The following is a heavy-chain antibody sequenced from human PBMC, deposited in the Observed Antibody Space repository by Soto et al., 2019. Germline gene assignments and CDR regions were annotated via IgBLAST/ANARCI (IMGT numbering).Heavy chain of an antibody. CDR2: ISAYNGNT. CDR3: ARDKSRQWELLSYYYGMDV. D-gene: IGHD1-26*01. V-gene: IGHV1-18*01. J-gene: IGHJ6*02. Sequence: ASVKVSCKASGYTFTSYGISWVRQAPGQGLEWMGWISAYNGNTNYAQKLRGRVTMTTDTSTSTAYMELRSLRSDDTAVYYCARDKSRQWELLSYYYGMDVWGQGTTVTVSS. CDR1: GYTFTSYG.